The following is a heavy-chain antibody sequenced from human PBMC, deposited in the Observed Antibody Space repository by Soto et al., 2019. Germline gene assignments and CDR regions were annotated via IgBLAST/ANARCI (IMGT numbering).Heavy chain of an antibody. CDR2: VHPNSGRA. D-gene: IGHD3-10*01. V-gene: IGHV1-2*02. Sequence: VKVSFTSSGYTFTRYYIHWVRKAPGQGLEWMVLVHPNSGRANYAQKFKFMVTMTRDTSSRTAYMELSRLRSDETAVYYCARDPFFTMVRGAPYYYYGMDVWGQGTTVTVSS. CDR1: GYTFTRYY. CDR3: ARDPFFTMVRGAPYYYYGMDV. J-gene: IGHJ6*02.